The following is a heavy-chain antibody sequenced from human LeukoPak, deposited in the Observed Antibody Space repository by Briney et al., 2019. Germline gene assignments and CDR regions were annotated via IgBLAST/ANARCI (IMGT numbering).Heavy chain of an antibody. CDR1: RFTFSDYY. D-gene: IGHD5-18*01. Sequence: GGSLRLSCAASRFTFSDYYMSWIRQAPGKGLEWVSYISSSGSTIYYADSVKGRFTISRDNAKNSLYLQMNSLRAEDTAVYYCATTLDTTPVSYYFASWGQGTLVTVSS. CDR2: ISSSGSTI. V-gene: IGHV3-11*01. J-gene: IGHJ4*02. CDR3: ATTLDTTPVSYYFAS.